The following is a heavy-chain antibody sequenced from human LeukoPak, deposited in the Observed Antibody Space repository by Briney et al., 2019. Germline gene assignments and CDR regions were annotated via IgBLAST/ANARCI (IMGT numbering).Heavy chain of an antibody. CDR2: FYKDGST. CDR3: TRDSGGDTNGYPSR. J-gene: IGHJ4*02. CDR1: VFSVTSNY. Sequence: GGSLRLSCATSVFSVTSNYMSWVRQAPGKGLEWVSVFYKDGSTYHADSVKGRFTISRDNAKNTVNLHMNTLRVEDTGLYYCTRDSGGDTNGYPSRWGQGTLVTVSS. D-gene: IGHD2-8*01. V-gene: IGHV3-66*01.